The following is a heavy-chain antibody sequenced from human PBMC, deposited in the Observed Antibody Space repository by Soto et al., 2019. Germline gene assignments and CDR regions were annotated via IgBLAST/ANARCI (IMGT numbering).Heavy chain of an antibody. CDR2: IKQDGSEK. J-gene: IGHJ6*02. Sequence: PGGSLRLSCVASGFTFSSYWMSWVRQAPGKGLEWVANIKQDGSEKYYVDSVKGRFTISRDNAKNSLYLQMNSLRAEDTAVYYCARDPSEIYGDFLDVWGQVTTVTVS. CDR1: GFTFSSYW. V-gene: IGHV3-7*03. D-gene: IGHD4-17*01. CDR3: ARDPSEIYGDFLDV.